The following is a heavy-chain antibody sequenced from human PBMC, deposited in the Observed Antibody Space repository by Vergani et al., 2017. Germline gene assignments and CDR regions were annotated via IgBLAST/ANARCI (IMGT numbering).Heavy chain of an antibody. D-gene: IGHD1-26*01. CDR2: IYSTGST. Sequence: QVQLQESGPGLVKSSETLSLTCSVSFDSIRNLYCNWIRQPPGKGLEWIGYIYSTGSTHHNPSLRRRINMSVDTSKNQFSLKLNSVTAADTAMYFCARASLRALVGYYYYMDVWGKGKTVVVSS. CDR1: FDSIRNLY. J-gene: IGHJ6*03. CDR3: ARASLRALVGYYYYMDV. V-gene: IGHV4-59*06.